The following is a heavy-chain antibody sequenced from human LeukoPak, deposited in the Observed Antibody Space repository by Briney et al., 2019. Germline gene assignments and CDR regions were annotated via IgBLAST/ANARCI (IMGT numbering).Heavy chain of an antibody. CDR3: ATEQAVRNYYFDY. D-gene: IGHD3-10*01. CDR2: ISSSSSYI. J-gene: IGHJ4*02. Sequence: GGCLGLSCAASGYTFRRYCKNCVSEAWGRGLEWGSAISSSSSYIHYADSVKGRFPISRDNAKNSLYLQMNSLRAEDTAVYYCATEQAVRNYYFDYWGQGTLVTVSS. CDR1: GYTFRRYC. V-gene: IGHV3-21*01.